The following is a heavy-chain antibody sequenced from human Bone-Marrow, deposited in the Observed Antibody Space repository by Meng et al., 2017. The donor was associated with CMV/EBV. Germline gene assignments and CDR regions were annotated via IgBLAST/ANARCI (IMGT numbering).Heavy chain of an antibody. D-gene: IGHD4-17*01. CDR1: GFTFSDYY. CDR2: ISSSGSTI. CDR3: AKETTPYYYYYYGMDV. Sequence: GESLKISCAASGFTFSDYYMSWIRQAPGKGLEWVSYISSSGSTIYYADSVKGRFTISRDNAKNSLYLQMNSLRAEDTAVYYCAKETTPYYYYYYGMDVWGQGTTVTVSS. J-gene: IGHJ6*02. V-gene: IGHV3-11*01.